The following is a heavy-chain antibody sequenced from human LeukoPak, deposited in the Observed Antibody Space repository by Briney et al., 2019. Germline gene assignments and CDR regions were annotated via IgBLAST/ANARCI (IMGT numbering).Heavy chain of an antibody. V-gene: IGHV3-74*01. CDR3: VRDNAYTFDY. CDR2: INTNGDSA. D-gene: IGHD5-24*01. Sequence: GGSLRLSCAVSGFKFSSYWMNWVRQVPGKGLMWVAHINTNGDSANYADSVKGRFTVSRDNAKSTLSLQMNSLRAEDTAIYYCVRDNAYTFDYWGQGTLVTVSS. J-gene: IGHJ4*01. CDR1: GFKFSSYW.